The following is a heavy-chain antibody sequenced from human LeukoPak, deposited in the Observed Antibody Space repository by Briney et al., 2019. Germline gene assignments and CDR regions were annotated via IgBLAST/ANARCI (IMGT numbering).Heavy chain of an antibody. CDR1: GVTFSSYA. CDR3: SSTPGGDYSSGWYKHRSYFFDD. J-gene: IGHJ4*02. Sequence: PGGSLRLSCAASGVTFSSYAMSWVRQAPGEGREWGSAISGSGGSTYYADSAKRRFTISRDNSKNTPYLQMSSLRAAATAVYYSSSTPGGDYSSGWYKHRSYFFDDWGQETLLTVSS. CDR2: ISGSGGST. V-gene: IGHV3-23*01. D-gene: IGHD6-19*01.